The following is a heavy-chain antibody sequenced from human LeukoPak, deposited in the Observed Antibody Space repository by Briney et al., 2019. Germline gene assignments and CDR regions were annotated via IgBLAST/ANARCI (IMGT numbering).Heavy chain of an antibody. J-gene: IGHJ4*02. V-gene: IGHV1-2*02. Sequence: ASVKVSCRASGYTFTDYYIHWVRQAPGLGLEWMGWINPKTGGTNYAQKFQGSVTMTRDTSISTAYMELRSLRSDDTAMYYCARAGSRDILTGGVGYWGQGTLVTDAS. D-gene: IGHD3-9*01. CDR2: INPKTGGT. CDR3: ARAGSRDILTGGVGY. CDR1: GYTFTDYY.